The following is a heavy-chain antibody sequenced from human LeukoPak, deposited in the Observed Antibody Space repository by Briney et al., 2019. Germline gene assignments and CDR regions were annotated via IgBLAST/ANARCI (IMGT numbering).Heavy chain of an antibody. CDR2: ISGSGGST. CDR3: ARGHYYYYYGMDV. J-gene: IGHJ6*02. Sequence: GGSLRLSCRVSGITLSNYGMSWVRQAPGKGLEWVAGISGSGGSTNYADSVKGRFTISRDNPKNSLYLQMNSLRAEDTAVYYCARGHYYYYYGMDVWGQGTTVTVSS. V-gene: IGHV3-23*01. CDR1: GITLSNYG.